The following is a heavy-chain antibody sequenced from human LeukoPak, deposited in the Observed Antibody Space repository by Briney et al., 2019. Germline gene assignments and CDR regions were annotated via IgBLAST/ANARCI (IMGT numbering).Heavy chain of an antibody. CDR3: ARSPIGLYCSSTSCHRPLDDYYYYGVDV. CDR2: IIPIFGTA. CDR1: GGTFSSYA. J-gene: IGHJ6*02. Sequence: ASVKVSCKASGGTFSSYAISWVRQAPGQGLEWMGGIIPIFGTANYAQKFQGRVTITADESTSTAYMELSSLRSEDTAVYYCARSPIGLYCSSTSCHRPLDDYYYYGVDVWGQGTTVTVSS. V-gene: IGHV1-69*13. D-gene: IGHD2-2*01.